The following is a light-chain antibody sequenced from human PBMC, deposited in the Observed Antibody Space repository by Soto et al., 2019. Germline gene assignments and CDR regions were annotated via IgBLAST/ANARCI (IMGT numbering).Light chain of an antibody. CDR3: QQYNNWPWT. V-gene: IGKV3-15*01. Sequence: ETVMTQSPATLSVSPGERATLSCRASQSININLAWYQQKPGQAPRLLIYGESVSATGIPARFSGTGSGTEFTLTISSLQSEDFAVYYCQQYNNWPWTFGQGTKVEIK. CDR1: QSININ. J-gene: IGKJ1*01. CDR2: GES.